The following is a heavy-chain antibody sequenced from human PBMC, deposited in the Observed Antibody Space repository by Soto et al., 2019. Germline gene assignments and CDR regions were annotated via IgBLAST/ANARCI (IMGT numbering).Heavy chain of an antibody. V-gene: IGHV3-30*18. D-gene: IGHD1-26*01. Sequence: QVQLVESGGGVVQPGRSLRLSCAASGFTFSSYGMHWVRQAPGKGLEWVAVISYDGSNKYYADSVKGRFTISRDNSKNTLYLQMNSLRAEDTAVYYCPKGAYSGSYLDYWGQGTLVTVSS. J-gene: IGHJ4*02. CDR3: PKGAYSGSYLDY. CDR2: ISYDGSNK. CDR1: GFTFSSYG.